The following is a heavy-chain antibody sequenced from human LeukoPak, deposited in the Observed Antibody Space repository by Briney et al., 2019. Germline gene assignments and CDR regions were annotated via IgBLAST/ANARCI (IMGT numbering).Heavy chain of an antibody. CDR3: AREDLGAEATMDY. CDR1: GGSFSGYY. CDR2: INHSGST. D-gene: IGHD2-15*01. V-gene: IGHV4-34*01. J-gene: IGHJ4*02. Sequence: SETLSLTCAVYGGSFSGYYWSWIRQPPGKGLEWIGEINHSGSTTYNPSLKSRVTISVDTSKNQFSLKLTSVTAADTAVYYCAREDLGAEATMDYWGQGTLVSVSS.